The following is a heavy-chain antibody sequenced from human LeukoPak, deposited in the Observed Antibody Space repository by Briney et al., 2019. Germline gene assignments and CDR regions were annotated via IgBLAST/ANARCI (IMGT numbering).Heavy chain of an antibody. J-gene: IGHJ3*02. CDR3: AREASRGYSGYDSDAFDI. CDR1: GGSISSYY. D-gene: IGHD5-12*01. Sequence: SETLSLTCTVSGGSISSYYWSWIRQPPGKGLEWIGYIYYSGSTNYNPSLKSRVTISVDTSKNQFSLKLSSVTAADTAVYYCAREASRGYSGYDSDAFDIWGQGTMVTVSS. V-gene: IGHV4-59*01. CDR2: IYYSGST.